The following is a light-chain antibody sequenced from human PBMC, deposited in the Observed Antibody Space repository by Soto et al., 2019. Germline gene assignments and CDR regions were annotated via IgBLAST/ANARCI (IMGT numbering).Light chain of an antibody. CDR1: QTINSC. CDR3: QQYDTLWT. V-gene: IGKV1-5*03. CDR2: KAS. Sequence: DIQMTQSPSILSASVGERVTITCRANQTINSCLAWYQQKPGQAPKLLIYKASTLESGVPSRFSGSGSGTEFTLTVSSLQPDDFATYYCQQYDTLWTFVQGTKVEIK. J-gene: IGKJ1*01.